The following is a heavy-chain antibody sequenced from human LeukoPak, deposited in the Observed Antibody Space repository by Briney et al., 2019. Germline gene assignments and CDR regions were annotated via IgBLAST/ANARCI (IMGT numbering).Heavy chain of an antibody. CDR3: ARENTLVRGTRNLFDY. CDR1: GDSVSSNDAA. V-gene: IGHV6-1*01. Sequence: SQTLSLTCAISGDSVSSNDAAWNWIRQSPSRGLEWLGRTFYRSKWYYDSAVSVKSRITINPDTSKNQFSLQLNSVTPEDTAVHYCARENTLVRGTRNLFDYWGRGTLVTVSS. J-gene: IGHJ4*02. D-gene: IGHD3-10*01. CDR2: TFYRSKWYY.